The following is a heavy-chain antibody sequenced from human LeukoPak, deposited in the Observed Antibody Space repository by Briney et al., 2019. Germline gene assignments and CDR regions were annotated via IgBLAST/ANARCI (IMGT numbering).Heavy chain of an antibody. Sequence: GGSLRLSCVASGLTFSSYGMHWVRQAPGKGLEWVAFVRHDESAKYYADSVKGRFTISRDNSRNTLYLQMNSLRAEDTAVYYCARVISPITMVRGVIIPYMDVWGKGTTVTVSS. J-gene: IGHJ6*03. CDR2: VRHDESAK. D-gene: IGHD3-10*01. CDR3: ARVISPITMVRGVIIPYMDV. CDR1: GLTFSSYG. V-gene: IGHV3-30*02.